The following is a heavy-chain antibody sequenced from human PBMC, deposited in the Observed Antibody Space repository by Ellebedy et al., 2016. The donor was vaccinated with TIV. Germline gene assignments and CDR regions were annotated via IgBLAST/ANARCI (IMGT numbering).Heavy chain of an antibody. CDR3: AKDPWSDSSGYADY. V-gene: IGHV3-49*03. CDR2: ITSKAYGETV. Sequence: GGSLRLSXTGSGFPFGDYAMTWFRQAPGKGLEWVGYITSKAYGETVEYAASVKGRFTISRDDSKSIAYLQMNSLRAEDTAVYYCAKDPWSDSSGYADYWGQGTLVTVSS. J-gene: IGHJ4*02. D-gene: IGHD6-19*01. CDR1: GFPFGDYA.